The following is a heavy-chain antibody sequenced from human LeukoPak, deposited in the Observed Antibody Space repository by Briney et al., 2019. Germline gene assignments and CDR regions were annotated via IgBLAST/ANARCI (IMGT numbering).Heavy chain of an antibody. J-gene: IGHJ4*02. V-gene: IGHV3-74*03. CDR3: ARDHVYGGADY. D-gene: IGHD5/OR15-5a*01. CDR2: ISPDGSTT. Sequence: PGRSLRLSCAASGFTFSMYWMHWVRQAPGKGLMYVSRISPDGSTTLYADSVKGRFTISRDNSKSSLFLQMNSLRTEDTALYYCARDHVYGGADYWGQGTLVTVSS. CDR1: GFTFSMYW.